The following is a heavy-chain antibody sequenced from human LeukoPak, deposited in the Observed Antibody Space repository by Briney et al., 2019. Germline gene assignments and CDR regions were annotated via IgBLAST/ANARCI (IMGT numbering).Heavy chain of an antibody. Sequence: ASVKVSCKASGYTFTGYYMHWVRQAPGQGLEWMGWINPNSGGTNYAQKFQGRVTMTRDTSISTAYMELSRLRSDDTAVYYCARATYYYDSSGYYQVREYFQHWGQGTLVTVSS. CDR3: ARATYYYDSSGYYQVREYFQH. V-gene: IGHV1-2*02. CDR2: INPNSGGT. J-gene: IGHJ1*01. CDR1: GYTFTGYY. D-gene: IGHD3-22*01.